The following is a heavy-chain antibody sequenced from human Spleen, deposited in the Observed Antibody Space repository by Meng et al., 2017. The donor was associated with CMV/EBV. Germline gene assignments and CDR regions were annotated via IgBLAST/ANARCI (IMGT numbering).Heavy chain of an antibody. J-gene: IGHJ6*02. CDR3: ASESATYLGGRIYYHGMDV. Sequence: SETLSLTCTVYGGSFNAYSYNWFRQAPGKGLEWIGEINHSGSTNYNPSLKSRVTISVDKSKNQFSLRLTSVTAADTAVYYCASESATYLGGRIYYHGMDVWGQGTTVTVSS. V-gene: IGHV4-34*01. D-gene: IGHD1-26*01. CDR2: INHSGST. CDR1: GGSFNAYS.